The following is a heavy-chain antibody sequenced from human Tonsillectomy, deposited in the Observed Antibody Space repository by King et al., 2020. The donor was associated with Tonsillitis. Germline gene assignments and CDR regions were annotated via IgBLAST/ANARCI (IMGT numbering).Heavy chain of an antibody. Sequence: VQLVESGGGVVQPGRSLRLSCAAAGFTIDDYAMHWVRQAPGKGREWVSGISWNGGSIGYAESVKGRFTSSRDNAKNSLYLQMNSLRAEDTALYYCAKDRDDSSGYVDYWGQGTLVTVSS. CDR1: GFTIDDYA. V-gene: IGHV3-9*01. CDR2: ISWNGGSI. D-gene: IGHD3-22*01. J-gene: IGHJ4*02. CDR3: AKDRDDSSGYVDY.